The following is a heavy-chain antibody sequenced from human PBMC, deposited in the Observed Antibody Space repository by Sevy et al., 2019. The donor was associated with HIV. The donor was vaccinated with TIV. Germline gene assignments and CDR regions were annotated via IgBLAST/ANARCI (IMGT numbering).Heavy chain of an antibody. J-gene: IGHJ5*02. CDR2: IAYDGSNK. V-gene: IGHV3-30*18. CDR3: AKEKRKGISSWYFGWFDP. D-gene: IGHD6-13*01. CDR1: GFTFSSDG. Sequence: EGSLRLSCAASGFTFSSDGMHWVRQAPGKELEWVAVIAYDGSNKYYADSVKGRFTISRDNSKNTLYLQMNSLRAEDTDVYYCAKEKRKGISSWYFGWFDPWGQGTLVTVSS.